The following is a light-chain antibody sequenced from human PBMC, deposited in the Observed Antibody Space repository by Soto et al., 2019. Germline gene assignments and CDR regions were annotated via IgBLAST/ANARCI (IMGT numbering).Light chain of an antibody. J-gene: IGKJ1*01. CDR1: QSISSW. Sequence: DIQMTQSPSTLSASVGDRVTITCRASQSISSWLAWYHQKPGKAPNLLIYDASSLKSGVPSRFSGSGSGTEFTLTISSLQPDDFATYYCQQYNSHPWTFGQGTKVDIK. CDR3: QQYNSHPWT. V-gene: IGKV1-5*01. CDR2: DAS.